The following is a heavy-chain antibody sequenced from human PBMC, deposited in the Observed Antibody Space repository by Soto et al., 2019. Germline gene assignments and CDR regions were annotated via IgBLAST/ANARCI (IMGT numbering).Heavy chain of an antibody. D-gene: IGHD3-22*01. Sequence: ESGGGLVQPGGSLRLSCAASGFTFSSYSMNWVRQAPGKGLEWVSYISSSSSTIYYADSVKGRFTISRDNAKNSLYLQMNSLRDEDTAVYYCARTYYYDSSGYYGMDVWGQGTTVTVSS. V-gene: IGHV3-48*02. CDR3: ARTYYYDSSGYYGMDV. CDR1: GFTFSSYS. CDR2: ISSSSSTI. J-gene: IGHJ6*02.